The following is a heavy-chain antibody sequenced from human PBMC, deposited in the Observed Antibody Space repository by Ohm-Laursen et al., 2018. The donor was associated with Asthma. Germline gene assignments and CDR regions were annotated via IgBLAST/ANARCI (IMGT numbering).Heavy chain of an antibody. V-gene: IGHV1-2*06. CDR3: ARERGITIFGVVSNYFDY. D-gene: IGHD3-3*01. CDR2: INPNSGGT. Sequence: ASVKVSCKASGYTFTGYYMHWVRQAPGQGLEWMGRINPNSGGTNYAQKFQGRVTMTRDTSISTAYMELSRLRSDDTAVYYCARERGITIFGVVSNYFDYWGQGTLVTVSS. J-gene: IGHJ4*02. CDR1: GYTFTGYY.